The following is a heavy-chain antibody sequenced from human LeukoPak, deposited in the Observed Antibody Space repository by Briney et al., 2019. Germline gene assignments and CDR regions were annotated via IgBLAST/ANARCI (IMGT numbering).Heavy chain of an antibody. CDR3: TCPSAAGPN. Sequence: PGGSLRLSCAASGFTFSSYWMSWVRQAPGKGLEWVAKIKQDGSQKYYVDSVKPRFTISRDNAKNSLYLQMNSLRAEDTAMYYCTCPSAAGPNWGQGTLVTVSS. CDR1: GFTFSSYW. CDR2: IKQDGSQK. V-gene: IGHV3-7*03. D-gene: IGHD6-13*01. J-gene: IGHJ4*02.